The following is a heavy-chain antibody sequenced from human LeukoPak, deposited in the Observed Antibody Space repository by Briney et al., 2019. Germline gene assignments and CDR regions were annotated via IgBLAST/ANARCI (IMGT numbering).Heavy chain of an antibody. D-gene: IGHD2-2*01. CDR2: IYHSGST. CDR3: ARVPRNCSSTSCYSYMDV. CDR1: GGSISSGSYY. J-gene: IGHJ6*03. V-gene: IGHV4-30-2*01. Sequence: SQTLSLTCTVSGGSISSGSYYWSWIRQPPGKGLEWIGYIYHSGSTYYNPSLKSRVTISVDRSKNQFSLKLSSVTAADTAVYYCARVPRNCSSTSCYSYMDVWGKGTTVTVSS.